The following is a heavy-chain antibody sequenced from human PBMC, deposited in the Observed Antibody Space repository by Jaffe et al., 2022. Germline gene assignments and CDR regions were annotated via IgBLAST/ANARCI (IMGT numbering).Heavy chain of an antibody. CDR1: GGSISSSSYY. J-gene: IGHJ6*03. V-gene: IGHV4-39*01. CDR2: IYYSGST. D-gene: IGHD2-2*01. CDR3: ARHLLGYCSSTSCGTGNDYYYYYMDV. Sequence: QLQLQESGPGLVKPSETLSLTCTVSGGSISSSSYYWGWIRQPPGKGLEWIGSIYYSGSTYYNPSLKSRVTISVDTSKNQFSLKLSSVTAADTAVYYCARHLLGYCSSTSCGTGNDYYYYYMDVWGKGTTVTVSS.